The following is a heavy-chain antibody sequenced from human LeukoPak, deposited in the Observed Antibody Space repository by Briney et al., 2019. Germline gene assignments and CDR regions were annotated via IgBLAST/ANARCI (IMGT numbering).Heavy chain of an antibody. V-gene: IGHV1-69*13. CDR2: IIPIFGTA. CDR1: GGTFSSYA. J-gene: IGHJ3*02. CDR3: ARGGVTMVRGVILDAFDI. Sequence: ASVKVSCKASGGTFSSYAISWVRQAPGQGLEWMGGIIPIFGTANYAQKFQGRVTITADESTSTAYMELSSLRSEDTAVYYCARGGVTMVRGVILDAFDIWGQGTMVTVSS. D-gene: IGHD3-10*01.